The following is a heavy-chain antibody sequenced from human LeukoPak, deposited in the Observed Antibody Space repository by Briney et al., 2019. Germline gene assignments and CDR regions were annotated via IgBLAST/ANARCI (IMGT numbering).Heavy chain of an antibody. Sequence: ASVKVSCKASGYTFTSYYMHWVRQAPGQGLEWMGIINPSGGSTSYAQKFQGRVTMTGDTSTSTVYMELSSLRSEDTAVYYCARAIHYYYDSSLSLDYWGQGTLVTVSS. J-gene: IGHJ4*02. V-gene: IGHV1-46*01. CDR2: INPSGGST. CDR1: GYTFTSYY. CDR3: ARAIHYYYDSSLSLDY. D-gene: IGHD3-22*01.